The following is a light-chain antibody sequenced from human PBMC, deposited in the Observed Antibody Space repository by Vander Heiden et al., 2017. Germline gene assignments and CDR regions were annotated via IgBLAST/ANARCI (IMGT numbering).Light chain of an antibody. CDR1: QSIGSS. CDR3: QQTYIST. V-gene: IGKV1-39*01. J-gene: IGKJ3*01. Sequence: DIQMTQSPSSLSASVGDRVTIPCRASQSIGSSVNWYQQIAGKAPKLLISAASSLQSGVPSRFSGSESGTDFTLTINRLQPEDFATYYVQQTYISTFGHGTKVDIK. CDR2: AAS.